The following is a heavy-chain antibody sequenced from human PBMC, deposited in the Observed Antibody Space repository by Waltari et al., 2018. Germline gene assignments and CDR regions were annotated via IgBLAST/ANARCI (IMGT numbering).Heavy chain of an antibody. CDR2: MNPNSGNT. V-gene: IGHV1-8*02. CDR3: ASQILWFGAIYGMDV. D-gene: IGHD3-10*01. J-gene: IGHJ6*02. CDR1: GYTFTSYD. Sequence: QVQLVQSGAEVKKPGASVKVSCKASGYTFTSYDINWVRQATGQGLEWMGWMNPNSGNTGYAQKFQGRVTMTRNTSISTAYMELSSLRSEDTAVYYCASQILWFGAIYGMDVWGQGTTVTVSS.